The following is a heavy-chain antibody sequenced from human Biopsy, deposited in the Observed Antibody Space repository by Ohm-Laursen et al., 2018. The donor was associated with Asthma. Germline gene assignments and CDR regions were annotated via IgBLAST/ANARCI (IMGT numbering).Heavy chain of an antibody. CDR1: VFMFRSFG. D-gene: IGHD5-12*01. CDR3: AKRRGYSGHDNDY. V-gene: IGHV3-30*18. CDR2: ISYDGNHK. Sequence: SLRLSCSAPVFMFRSFGMHWVRQAPGKGLEWVAVISYDGNHKFYEDSVKGRFTISRDNSKNTLYLQMNSLRTEDTAVYYCAKRRGYSGHDNDYWGQGTLVSVSS. J-gene: IGHJ4*02.